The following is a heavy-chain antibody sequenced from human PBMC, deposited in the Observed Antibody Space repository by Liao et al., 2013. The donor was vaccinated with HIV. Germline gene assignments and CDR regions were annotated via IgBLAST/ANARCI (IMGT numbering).Heavy chain of an antibody. CDR1: GGSINNYF. CDR2: FYSSGNT. Sequence: QVQLQESGPGLVKPSETLSLTCTVSGGSINNYFWSWIRQPAGKGLEWIGRFYSSGNTNYKPSLKSRVIMSVDTSKNQFSLKVNSVTAADTAIYYCARERPGAGHLAFWGQGTLVTVSS. D-gene: IGHD7-27*01. J-gene: IGHJ4*02. V-gene: IGHV4-4*07. CDR3: ARERPGAGHLAF.